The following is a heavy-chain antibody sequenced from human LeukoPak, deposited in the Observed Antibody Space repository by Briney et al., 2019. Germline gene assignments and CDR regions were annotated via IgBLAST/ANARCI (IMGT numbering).Heavy chain of an antibody. V-gene: IGHV4-59*01. Sequence: SETLSLTCTVSGGSISSYHWSWIRQPPGKGLEWIGYIYYSGSTNYNPSLKSRVTISVDTSKNQFSLKLSSVTAADTAVYYCARSWDCSSTSCYDFDYWGQGTLVTVSS. J-gene: IGHJ4*02. CDR3: ARSWDCSSTSCYDFDY. D-gene: IGHD2-2*01. CDR1: GGSISSYH. CDR2: IYYSGST.